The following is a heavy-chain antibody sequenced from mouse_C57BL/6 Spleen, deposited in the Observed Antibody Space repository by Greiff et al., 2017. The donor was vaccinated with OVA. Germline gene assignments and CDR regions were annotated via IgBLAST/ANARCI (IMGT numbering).Heavy chain of an antibody. CDR1: GYTFTSYW. J-gene: IGHJ2*01. Sequence: QVQLKQPGAELVMPGASVKLSCKASGYTFTSYWMHWVKQRPGQGLEWIGEIDPSDSYTNYNQKFKGKSTLTVDKSSSTAYMQLSSLTSEDSAVYYCARWGNGNYFDYWGQGTTLTVSS. D-gene: IGHD2-1*01. CDR2: IDPSDSYT. CDR3: ARWGNGNYFDY. V-gene: IGHV1-69*01.